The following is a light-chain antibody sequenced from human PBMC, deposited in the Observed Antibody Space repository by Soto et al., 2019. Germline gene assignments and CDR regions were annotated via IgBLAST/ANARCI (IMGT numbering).Light chain of an antibody. J-gene: IGKJ1*01. CDR1: QSVSNNY. CDR2: GAS. V-gene: IGKV3-20*01. CDR3: QQYGSSGT. Sequence: EIVLTQSPGTLSLSPGERATLSCSASQSVSNNYLAWYQQKPGQAPRLLIYGASNRATGIPDRFSGGGSGTDFTLTISRLEPEDFAVYYCQQYGSSGTFGQGTKVDIK.